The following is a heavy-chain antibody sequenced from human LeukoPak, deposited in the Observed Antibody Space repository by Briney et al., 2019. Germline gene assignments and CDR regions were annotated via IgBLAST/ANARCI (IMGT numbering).Heavy chain of an antibody. V-gene: IGHV1-18*01. Sequence: ASVRVSCKASGYTFTSYGISWVRQAPGQGLEWMGWISAYNGNTNYAQKLQGRVTMTTDTSTSTAYTELRSLRSDDTAVYYCARVGSSSQYPDDYWGQGTLVTVSS. J-gene: IGHJ4*02. CDR2: ISAYNGNT. D-gene: IGHD6-13*01. CDR3: ARVGSSSQYPDDY. CDR1: GYTFTSYG.